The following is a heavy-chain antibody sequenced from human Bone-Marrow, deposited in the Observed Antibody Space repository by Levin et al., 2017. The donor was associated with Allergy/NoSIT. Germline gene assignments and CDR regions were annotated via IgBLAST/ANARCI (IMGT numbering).Heavy chain of an antibody. D-gene: IGHD3-22*01. CDR3: ARMSYYDSSGYYIGRGWFDP. Sequence: ASGPTLVKPTQTLTLTCTFSGFSLSTRGMCLTWIRQPPGKALEWLAFIDWDDDKYYNTSLKTRLTISKDTSKNQVVLTMTNMDPVDTATYYCARMSYYDSSGYYIGRGWFDPWGQGTLVTVSS. CDR1: GFSLSTRGMC. V-gene: IGHV2-70*01. J-gene: IGHJ5*02. CDR2: IDWDDDK.